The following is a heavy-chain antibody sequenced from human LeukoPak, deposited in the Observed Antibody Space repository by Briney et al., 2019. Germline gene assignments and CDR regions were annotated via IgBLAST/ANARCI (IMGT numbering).Heavy chain of an antibody. CDR1: GGSISSRNEY. J-gene: IGHJ5*02. Sequence: SETLSLTCTVSGGSISSRNEYWGRIRQQPGKGLEWIGSIYFSGNTYYHPSLKSRVTISVDTSKNHFSLNLNSVTAADTAMYYCARHAYYDFVTGLFDPWGQGTLVTVSS. V-gene: IGHV4-39*01. CDR2: IYFSGNT. D-gene: IGHD3-3*01. CDR3: ARHAYYDFVTGLFDP.